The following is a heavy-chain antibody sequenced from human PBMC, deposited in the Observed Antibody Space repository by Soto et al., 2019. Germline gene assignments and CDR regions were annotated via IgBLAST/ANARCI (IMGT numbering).Heavy chain of an antibody. CDR2: ISAYNGNT. J-gene: IGHJ4*02. V-gene: IGHV1-18*01. CDR1: GYTFTSYG. CDR3: ARDSGGYSSGWWDD. D-gene: IGHD6-19*01. Sequence: ASVKVSCKASGYTFTSYGISWVRQAPGQGLEWMGWISAYNGNTNYAQKLQGRVTMTTDTSTSTAYMELRSLRSDDTAVYYCARDSGGYSSGWWDDWGQGTLVTVSS.